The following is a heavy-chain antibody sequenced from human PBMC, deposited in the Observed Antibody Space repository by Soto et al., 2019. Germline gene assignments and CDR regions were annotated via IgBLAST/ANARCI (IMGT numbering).Heavy chain of an antibody. D-gene: IGHD3-22*01. Sequence: QVELVQSGAEVKKPGSSVKVSCQASEDTFRNYAISWVRQAPGQGLEWMGGIIPIFGTANYAQKFQGRVTITADTSATRVYLELSSLRSEDTAVYYCASTKYDSSAYYYWYLGLWGRSTLVTVAS. CDR3: ASTKYDSSAYYYWYLGL. V-gene: IGHV1-69*06. CDR2: IIPIFGTA. J-gene: IGHJ2*01. CDR1: EDTFRNYA.